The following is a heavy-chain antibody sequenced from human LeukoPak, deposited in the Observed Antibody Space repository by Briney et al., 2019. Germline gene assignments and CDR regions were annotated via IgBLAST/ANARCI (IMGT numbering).Heavy chain of an antibody. V-gene: IGHV1-69*01. Sequence: SMRVSCTASGGTFSSYAISWVRQAPGQGLEWMGGIIPIFGTANYAQKLQGRVTITADESTSTAYMELSSLRSEDTAVYYCARGSSNQYSSGWGTDYWGQGTLVTVSS. CDR1: GGTFSSYA. D-gene: IGHD6-19*01. CDR3: ARGSSNQYSSGWGTDY. CDR2: IIPIFGTA. J-gene: IGHJ4*02.